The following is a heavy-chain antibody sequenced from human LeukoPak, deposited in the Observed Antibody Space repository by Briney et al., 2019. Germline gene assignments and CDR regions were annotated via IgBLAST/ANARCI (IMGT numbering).Heavy chain of an antibody. CDR3: AKPGGKYCSSTSCYPDY. J-gene: IGHJ4*02. CDR2: LSGSGGST. D-gene: IGHD2-2*01. V-gene: IGHV3-23*01. Sequence: GGSLRLSCAASGFTFSSYGMSWVRQAPGKGLEWVSALSGSGGSTYYADSVKGRFTISRDNSKNTLYLQMNSLRAEDTALYYCAKPGGKYCSSTSCYPDYWGQGTLVTVSS. CDR1: GFTFSSYG.